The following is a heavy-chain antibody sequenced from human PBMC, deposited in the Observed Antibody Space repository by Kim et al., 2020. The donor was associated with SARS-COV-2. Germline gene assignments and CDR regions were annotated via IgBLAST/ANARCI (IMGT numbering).Heavy chain of an antibody. J-gene: IGHJ6*02. CDR2: INYNSGNM. D-gene: IGHD3-10*01. V-gene: IGHV3-9*01. CDR3: ARDHGSGSFLLGYYGLDV. CDR1: GFNFAEYA. Sequence: GGSLRLSCIASGFNFAEYAMHWVRQAPGKGLEWVSGINYNSGNMRYGDSAKGRFTISRDNAKNSLYLQMNSLRAEDTALYYCARDHGSGSFLLGYYGLDVWGQGTTVSVSS.